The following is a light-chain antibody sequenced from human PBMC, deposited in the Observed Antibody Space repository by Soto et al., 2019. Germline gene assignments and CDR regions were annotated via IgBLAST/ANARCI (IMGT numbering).Light chain of an antibody. J-gene: IGLJ2*01. CDR2: YDS. V-gene: IGLV3-21*04. Sequence: SYELTQPPSVSVAPGQTASITCGGNNIGTKSVHWYQQKPGQAPALIISYDSDRPSGIPERFSGTNSGNTATLSISRVELGDEANYYCQVWDTDSDHPVFGGGTKVTVL. CDR3: QVWDTDSDHPV. CDR1: NIGTKS.